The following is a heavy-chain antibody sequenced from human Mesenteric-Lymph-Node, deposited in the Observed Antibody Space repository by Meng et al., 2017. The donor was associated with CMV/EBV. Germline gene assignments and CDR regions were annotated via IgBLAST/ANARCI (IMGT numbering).Heavy chain of an antibody. J-gene: IGHJ6*02. Sequence: ASVKVSCKASGYTFTSYGISWVRQAPGQGLEWMGWISAYNGNTNYAQKLQGRVTVTTDTSTSTAYMELRSLRSDDTAVYYCARAAVVVPAAIAFYYYGMDVWGQGTTVTVSS. V-gene: IGHV1-18*01. CDR3: ARAAVVVPAAIAFYYYGMDV. CDR2: ISAYNGNT. D-gene: IGHD2-2*02. CDR1: GYTFTSYG.